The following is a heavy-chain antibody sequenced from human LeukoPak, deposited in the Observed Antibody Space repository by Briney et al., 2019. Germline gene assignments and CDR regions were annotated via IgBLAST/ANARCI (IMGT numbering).Heavy chain of an antibody. D-gene: IGHD3-3*01. Sequence: PGGSLRLSCAASGFTLSSYSMNWVRQAPGKGLEWVSSISSSSSYIYYADSVKGRFTISRDNSKNTLYLQMNSLRTEDTALYYCAKGATYDFWSGSRAFDIWGQGTMVTVSS. CDR3: AKGATYDFWSGSRAFDI. J-gene: IGHJ3*02. CDR1: GFTLSSYS. V-gene: IGHV3-21*04. CDR2: ISSSSSYI.